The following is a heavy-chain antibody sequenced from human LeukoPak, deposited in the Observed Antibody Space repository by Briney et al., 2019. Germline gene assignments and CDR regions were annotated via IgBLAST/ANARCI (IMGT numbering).Heavy chain of an antibody. J-gene: IGHJ4*02. CDR3: AKESPSFDY. V-gene: IGHV3-23*01. CDR1: GFTFSGYA. Sequence: GGSLRLSCAASGFTFSGYAMSWVRQAPRNGLEWVSSISGSGGSTHYADSVKGRFTISRDNSKNTLYLQMNSLRAEDTAVYYCAKESPSFDYWGQGNLVTVSS. CDR2: ISGSGGST.